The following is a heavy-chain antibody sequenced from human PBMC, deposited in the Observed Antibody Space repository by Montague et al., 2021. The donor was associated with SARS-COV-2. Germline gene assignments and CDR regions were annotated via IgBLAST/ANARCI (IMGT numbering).Heavy chain of an antibody. CDR3: ARQAFSRITIFGVVISEGWLDP. Sequence: SETLSLTCTVSGASISSSENSWGWIRQSPGQGLEWIGNVLSSGSTFYNPSLRSRVTMSEDMSKNQFSLRLSSVTAADTAVYYCARQAFSRITIFGVVISEGWLDPWGQGTLVTVSS. CDR1: GASISSSENS. V-gene: IGHV4-39*01. D-gene: IGHD3-3*01. J-gene: IGHJ5*02. CDR2: VLSSGST.